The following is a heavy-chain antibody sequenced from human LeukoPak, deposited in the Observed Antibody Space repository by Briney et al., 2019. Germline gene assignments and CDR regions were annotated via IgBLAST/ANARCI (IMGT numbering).Heavy chain of an antibody. CDR1: EFTFRSYA. V-gene: IGHV3-23*01. J-gene: IGHJ4*02. D-gene: IGHD6-19*01. CDR2: ISGSGGST. CDR3: ARSSGWYDY. Sequence: GGSLRLSCVGSEFTFRSYAMSWVRQAPGKGLEWVSAISGSGGSTYYADSVKGRFTISRDNSKNTLYLQMNSLRAEDTAVYYCARSSGWYDYWGQGTLVTVSS.